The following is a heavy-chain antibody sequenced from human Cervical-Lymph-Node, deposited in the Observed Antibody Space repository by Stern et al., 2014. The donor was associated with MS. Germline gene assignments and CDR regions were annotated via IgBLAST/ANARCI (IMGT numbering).Heavy chain of an antibody. J-gene: IGHJ4*02. CDR1: GDSISSGNYY. CDR2: IYSSGTT. CDR3: ATQGRALAPD. V-gene: IGHV4-61*02. Sequence: QVQLQESGPGLVKPSQTLSLTCTVSGDSISSGNYYWSWIRQPAGKGLEWIGRIYSSGTTYYTPPRRSRVTISIDTSNTHFPLKWTLVTATDTAVYYCATQGRALAPDWGQGTLVTVSS.